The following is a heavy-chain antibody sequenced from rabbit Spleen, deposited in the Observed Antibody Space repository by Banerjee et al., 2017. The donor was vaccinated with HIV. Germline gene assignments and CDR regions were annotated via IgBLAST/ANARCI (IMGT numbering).Heavy chain of an antibody. CDR3: ARKGYDDYGAYRDAFDP. CDR2: ISGDGTHIT. D-gene: IGHD2-1*01. V-gene: IGHV1S40*01. CDR1: GFSFSASYY. J-gene: IGHJ2*01. Sequence: QSLEESGGGLVQPEGSLTLTCTASGFSFSASYYICWVRQAPGKGLEWIACISGDGTHITHQARWAKGRFTISNPSSTTVTLQMTSLTAADTATYFCARKGYDDYGAYRDAFDPWGQGTLVTVS.